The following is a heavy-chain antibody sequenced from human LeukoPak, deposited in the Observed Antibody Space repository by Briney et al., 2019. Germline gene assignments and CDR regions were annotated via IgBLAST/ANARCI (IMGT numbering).Heavy chain of an antibody. D-gene: IGHD3-10*01. CDR1: GGSISNDDNY. CDR2: IYYSGRT. CDR3: ARLAVGDWFDY. V-gene: IGHV4-30-4*01. Sequence: SQTLSLTCTVSGGSISNDDNYWNWIRQPPGKGLEWIGFIYYSGRTKYNPSLTSRVTMSVDTSKNQFSLKLRSVTAADTAVYYCARLAVGDWFDYWGQGTLVTVSS. J-gene: IGHJ4*02.